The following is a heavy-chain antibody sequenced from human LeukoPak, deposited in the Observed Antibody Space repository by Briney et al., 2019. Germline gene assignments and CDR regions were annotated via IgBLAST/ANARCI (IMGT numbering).Heavy chain of an antibody. CDR3: AKGATNIAVAGSGPWFDP. D-gene: IGHD6-19*01. CDR1: GFTFSSYG. CDR2: ISYDGSNK. Sequence: GGSLRLSCAASGFTFSSYGMHWVRQAPGKGLEWVAVISYDGSNKYYADSVKGRFTISRDNSKSTLYLQMNSLRAEDTAVYYCAKGATNIAVAGSGPWFDPWGQGTLVTVSS. V-gene: IGHV3-30*18. J-gene: IGHJ5*02.